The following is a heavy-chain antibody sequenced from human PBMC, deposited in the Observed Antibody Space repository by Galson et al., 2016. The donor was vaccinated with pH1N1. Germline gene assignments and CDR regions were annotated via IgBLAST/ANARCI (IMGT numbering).Heavy chain of an antibody. CDR1: GFSLDTFA. Sequence: SLRLSCAASGFSLDTFAMHWVRRTPGKGLEWVAFISYNGHNESYADSIKGRFSVSRDNSKNRLYLHMNSLRTQDTGLYYCAREDWSYGDTDYNGMDGWGQGTTVTVSS. V-gene: IGHV3-30-3*01. D-gene: IGHD4-17*01. CDR3: AREDWSYGDTDYNGMDG. J-gene: IGHJ6*02. CDR2: ISYNGHNE.